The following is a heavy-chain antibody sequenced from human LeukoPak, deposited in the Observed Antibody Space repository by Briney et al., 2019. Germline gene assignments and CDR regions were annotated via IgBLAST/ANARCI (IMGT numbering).Heavy chain of an antibody. CDR3: ARSNYYYYTRDV. Sequence: SETLSLPCAVSDYSISSGYYWGWIRQPPGKGLEWIGNIYHTGNTYYNPSLKSRVTISLDTSKNQLSLKLTSVTAAATAVNYCARSNYYYYTRDVWGKGPTFTVSS. J-gene: IGHJ6*03. CDR2: IYHTGNT. V-gene: IGHV4-38-2*01. CDR1: DYSISSGYY.